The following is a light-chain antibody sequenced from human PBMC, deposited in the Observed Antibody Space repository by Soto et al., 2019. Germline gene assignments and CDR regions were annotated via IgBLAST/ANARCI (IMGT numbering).Light chain of an antibody. CDR2: LNSDGSH. J-gene: IGLJ3*02. Sequence: QLVLTQSPSASTSLGASVKLTCTLSNGHSSYAIAWHQLQPEKGPRYLMKLNSDGSHNKGDGIPDRFSGSSSGAERYLTISSLQSEDEADYYCQTWGTGIEVFGGGTKLTVL. V-gene: IGLV4-69*01. CDR3: QTWGTGIEV. CDR1: NGHSSYA.